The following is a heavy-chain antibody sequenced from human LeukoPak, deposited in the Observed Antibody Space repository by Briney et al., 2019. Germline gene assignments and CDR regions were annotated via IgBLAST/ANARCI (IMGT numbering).Heavy chain of an antibody. CDR3: AKLNTTVAFDY. J-gene: IGHJ4*02. V-gene: IGHV3-30*02. Sequence: PGGSLRLSCAASGFTFSTDDMHWVRQAPGKRLEWVASIRYDGSSKYYGESGKGRFTISRDNSKNTLYLQMNSLRSEDTAVYYCAKLNTTVAFDYWGQGTPVTVSS. CDR2: IRYDGSSK. D-gene: IGHD4-23*01. CDR1: GFTFSTDD.